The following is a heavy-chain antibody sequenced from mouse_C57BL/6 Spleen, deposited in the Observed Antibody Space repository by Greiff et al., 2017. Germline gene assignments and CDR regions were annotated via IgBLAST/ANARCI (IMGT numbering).Heavy chain of an antibody. Sequence: EVKLVESGPELVKPGASVKISCKASGYSFTGYYMNWVKQSPEKSLEWIGEINPSTGGTTYNQKFKAKATLTVDKSSSTAYMQLKSLTSEDSAVYYCARSNWDLAWFAYWGQGTLVTVSA. CDR1: GYSFTGYY. D-gene: IGHD4-1*01. J-gene: IGHJ3*01. V-gene: IGHV1-42*01. CDR2: INPSTGGT. CDR3: ARSNWDLAWFAY.